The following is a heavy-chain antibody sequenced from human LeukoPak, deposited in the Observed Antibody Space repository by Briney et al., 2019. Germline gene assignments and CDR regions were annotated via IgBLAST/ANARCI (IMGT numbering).Heavy chain of an antibody. CDR1: GGSFSGYY. V-gene: IGHV4-34*01. D-gene: IGHD6-19*01. J-gene: IGHJ4*02. Sequence: PSETLSLTCAVYGGSFSGYYWSWIRQPPGKGLEWIGEINHSGSTNYNPSLKSRVTISVDTSKNQFSLKLGSVTAADTAVYYCARGSTIAVGSNFDYWGQGTLVTVSS. CDR2: INHSGST. CDR3: ARGSTIAVGSNFDY.